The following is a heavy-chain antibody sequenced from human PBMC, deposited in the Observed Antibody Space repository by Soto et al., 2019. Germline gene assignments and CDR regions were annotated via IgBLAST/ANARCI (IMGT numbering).Heavy chain of an antibody. V-gene: IGHV1-24*01. CDR1: GYTLTELS. Sequence: ASVKVSCKVSGYTLTELSMHWLRQAPGKGLEWMGGFDPEDGETIYAQKFQGRVTMTEDTSTDTAYMELSSLRSEDTAVYYCATAPKKSIAVALDYWGQGTLVTVSS. CDR2: FDPEDGET. CDR3: ATAPKKSIAVALDY. D-gene: IGHD6-19*01. J-gene: IGHJ4*02.